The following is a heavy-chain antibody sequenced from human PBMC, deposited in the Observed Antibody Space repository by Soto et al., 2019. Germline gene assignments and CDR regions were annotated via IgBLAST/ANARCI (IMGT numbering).Heavy chain of an antibody. J-gene: IGHJ6*02. V-gene: IGHV1-3*01. D-gene: IGHD6-6*01. CDR2: INAGNGNT. CDR3: ARDLTYTSSSYYYYYYGMDF. Sequence: ASVKVSCKASGYTFTSYAMHWVRQAPGQRLEWMGWINAGNGNTKYSQKFQGRVTITRDTSASTAYMELSSLRSEDTAVYYCARDLTYTSSSYYYYYYGMDFWGQGTLVTVSS. CDR1: GYTFTSYA.